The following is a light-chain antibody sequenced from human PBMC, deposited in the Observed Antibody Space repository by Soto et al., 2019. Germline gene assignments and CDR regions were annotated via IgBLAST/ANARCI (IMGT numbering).Light chain of an antibody. V-gene: IGKV3-20*01. Sequence: EIVLTQSPGTLSLSPGERATLSCRASQSVTSNYLAWYQQKPGQAPRLLIYGASSRATGIPERFSGSGSGPYFTLTISRLEPEDFAVYYCQQYGNSPRTFGQGTKVEIK. J-gene: IGKJ1*01. CDR1: QSVTSNY. CDR2: GAS. CDR3: QQYGNSPRT.